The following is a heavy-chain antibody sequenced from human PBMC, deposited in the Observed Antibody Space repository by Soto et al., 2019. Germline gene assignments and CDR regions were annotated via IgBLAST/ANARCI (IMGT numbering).Heavy chain of an antibody. J-gene: IGHJ3*02. CDR1: GYTFTGYY. Sequence: ASVKVSCKASGYTFTGYYMHWVRQAPGQGLEWMGWINPNSGGTNYAQKFQGWVTMTRDTSISTAYMELSRLRSDDTAVYYCAREAGYRYGAFDIWGQGTMVTVSS. V-gene: IGHV1-2*04. CDR2: INPNSGGT. CDR3: AREAGYRYGAFDI. D-gene: IGHD5-18*01.